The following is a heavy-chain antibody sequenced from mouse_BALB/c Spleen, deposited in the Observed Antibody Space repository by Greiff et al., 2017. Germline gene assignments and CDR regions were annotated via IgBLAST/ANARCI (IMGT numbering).Heavy chain of an antibody. D-gene: IGHD1-1*01. CDR1: GFNIKDYY. CDR3: KPHYYGSSYAMDY. V-gene: IGHV14-4*02. Sequence: EVQLQQSGAELVRSGASVKLSCTASGFNIKDYYMHWVKQRPEQGLEWIGWIDPENGDTEYAPKFQGKATMTADTSSNTAYLQLSSLTSEDTAVYYCKPHYYGSSYAMDYWGQGTSVTVSS. CDR2: IDPENGDT. J-gene: IGHJ4*01.